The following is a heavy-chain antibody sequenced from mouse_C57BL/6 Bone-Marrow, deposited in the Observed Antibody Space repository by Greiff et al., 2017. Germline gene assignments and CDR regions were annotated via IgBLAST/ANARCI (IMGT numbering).Heavy chain of an antibody. CDR3: ARQLLFAY. J-gene: IGHJ3*01. Sequence: EVHLVESGGDLVKPGGSLKLSCAASGFTFSSYGMSWVRQTPDKRLEWVSTISSGGSYTYYPDSVRGRFTISRDNATNNLYLHMSSLKSEDTAMYYCARQLLFAYWGQGTLVTVSA. V-gene: IGHV5-6*01. CDR2: ISSGGSYT. CDR1: GFTFSSYG.